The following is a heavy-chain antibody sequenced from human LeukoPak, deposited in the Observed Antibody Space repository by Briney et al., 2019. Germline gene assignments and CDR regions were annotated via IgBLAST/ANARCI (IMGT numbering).Heavy chain of an antibody. CDR3: ARGEWVVPAANSPASWFDP. Sequence: PSETLSLTCTVSGYSISSGYYWGWIRQPPGKGLEWIGSIYHSGSTYYNPSLKSRVTISVDTSKNQFSLKLSSVTAADTAVYYCARGEWVVPAANSPASWFDPWGQGTLVTVSS. D-gene: IGHD2-2*01. CDR2: IYHSGST. J-gene: IGHJ5*02. CDR1: GYSISSGYY. V-gene: IGHV4-38-2*02.